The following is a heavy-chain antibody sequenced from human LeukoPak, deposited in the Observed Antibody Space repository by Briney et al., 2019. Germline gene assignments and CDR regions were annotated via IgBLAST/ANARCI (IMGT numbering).Heavy chain of an antibody. V-gene: IGHV4-34*01. D-gene: IGHD2-15*01. J-gene: IGHJ6*04. Sequence: SETLSLTCAVYGGSFSGYYWSWIRQPPGKGLEWIGEVIHNGSTNYNPSLKSPVTISVDTSKNQFSLKLSSVTAADTAVYYCARGVPYCSGDSCYPPPYGMNVWGKGPTVTVSS. CDR1: GGSFSGYY. CDR3: ARGVPYCSGDSCYPPPYGMNV. CDR2: VIHNGST.